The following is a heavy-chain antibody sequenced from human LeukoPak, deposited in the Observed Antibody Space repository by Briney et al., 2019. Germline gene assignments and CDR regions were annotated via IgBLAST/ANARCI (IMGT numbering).Heavy chain of an antibody. CDR2: ISGSGGNT. Sequence: GGSLRLSCAATGFTFSSYAMNWVRQAPGKGLEWVSGISGSGGNTYYADSVKGRFTISRDNSKSTLYLQMNSLRAEDTAVYYCTKINAYHYDSSGYYFDYWGQGTLVTVSS. J-gene: IGHJ4*02. CDR1: GFTFSSYA. CDR3: TKINAYHYDSSGYYFDY. V-gene: IGHV3-23*01. D-gene: IGHD3-22*01.